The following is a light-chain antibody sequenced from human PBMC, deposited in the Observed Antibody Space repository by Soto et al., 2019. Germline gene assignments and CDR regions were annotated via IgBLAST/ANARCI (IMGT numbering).Light chain of an antibody. CDR3: QQLNSYPET. V-gene: IGKV1-9*01. CDR2: AAS. CDR1: QGISSY. J-gene: IGKJ5*01. Sequence: DIQLTQSPSFLSASVGDRVTITCRASQGISSYLAWYQQKPGKAPKLLIYAASTLHSGVPSRFSGSGSGTEFTLTISSLQPEDFANYYCQQLNSYPETFGQGTRLEIK.